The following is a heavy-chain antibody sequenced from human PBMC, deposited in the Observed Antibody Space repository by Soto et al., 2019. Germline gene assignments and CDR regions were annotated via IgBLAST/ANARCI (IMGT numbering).Heavy chain of an antibody. CDR3: ARRPRNYYALGSYSYFRH. Sequence: QVQLVQSGAEVKKPGASVKVSCKASGDTFTSYDISWVRQATGQGLEWMGWMNPNNGNTDYAPKFQGRVTMTMNTSIGTAYMELSSLRSEDTAVYYCARRPRNYYALGSYSYFRHWGQGTLVTVSS. V-gene: IGHV1-8*01. CDR2: MNPNNGNT. CDR1: GDTFTSYD. J-gene: IGHJ1*01. D-gene: IGHD3-10*01.